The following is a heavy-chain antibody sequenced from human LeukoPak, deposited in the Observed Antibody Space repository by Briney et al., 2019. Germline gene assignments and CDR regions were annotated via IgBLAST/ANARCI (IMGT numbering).Heavy chain of an antibody. Sequence: GGSLRLSCAASGFTFSDYYMSWIRQAPGKGLEWVSFISTSAGTMYYADSVKGRFTISRDNAKNSLYLQMSSLRAEDTAVYYCMRDAPGSNTGDYWGQGTLVTVSS. CDR3: MRDAPGSNTGDY. CDR1: GFTFSDYY. D-gene: IGHD1-14*01. CDR2: ISTSAGTM. J-gene: IGHJ4*02. V-gene: IGHV3-11*04.